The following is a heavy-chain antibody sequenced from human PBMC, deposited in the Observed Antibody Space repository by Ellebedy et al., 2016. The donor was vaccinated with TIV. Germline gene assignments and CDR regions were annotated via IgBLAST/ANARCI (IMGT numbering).Heavy chain of an antibody. CDR2: IYYSGST. D-gene: IGHD3-10*01. CDR3: AGALTGSGSYSFDY. V-gene: IGHV4-61*01. J-gene: IGHJ4*02. Sequence: SETLSLXXTVSGDSVSSDIYYWGWIRQPPGQRLEWIGYIYYSGSTNYNPSLKSRITISVDTSKNQFSLKLSSVTAADTAVYYCAGALTGSGSYSFDYWGQGTLVTVSS. CDR1: GDSVSSDIYY.